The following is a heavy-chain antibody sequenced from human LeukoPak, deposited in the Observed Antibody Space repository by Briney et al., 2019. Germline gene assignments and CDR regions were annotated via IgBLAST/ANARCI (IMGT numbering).Heavy chain of an antibody. CDR3: AGFRAANFEN. Sequence: SETLSLTCSVSGGSTSSLYWSLIRQPPGKGLEWIGYIFNGGATRYNPSLTSRVTISVDTSKNQFSLILSSVTAADTAVYFCAGFRAANFENWGQGTLLTVSS. J-gene: IGHJ4*02. CDR1: GGSTSSLY. V-gene: IGHV4-59*11. CDR2: IFNGGAT.